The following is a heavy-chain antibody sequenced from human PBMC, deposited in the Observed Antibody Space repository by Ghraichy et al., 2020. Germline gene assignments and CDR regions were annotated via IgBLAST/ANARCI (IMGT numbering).Heavy chain of an antibody. J-gene: IGHJ5*02. CDR2: MNPNSGNT. D-gene: IGHD3-10*01. V-gene: IGHV1-8*03. Sequence: ASVKVSCKASGYTFTNYDINWVRQATGQGLEWMGWMNPNSGNTGYAQKFQGRVTITRNTSISTVYMELSSLRSEDTAVYYCARGGEWGPHNWFDPWGQGTLVTVSS. CDR3: ARGGEWGPHNWFDP. CDR1: GYTFTNYD.